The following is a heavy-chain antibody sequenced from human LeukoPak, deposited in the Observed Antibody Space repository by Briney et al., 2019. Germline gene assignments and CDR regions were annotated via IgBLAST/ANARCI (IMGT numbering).Heavy chain of an antibody. CDR2: MSPGSGYT. D-gene: IGHD6-25*01. Sequence: ASVKVSCKTSGYTFTNYDINWVRQATGQGLEWLGWMSPGSGYTGYAQKFQGRVTMTRDISITTAYVESSSLRSEDTAVYYCARGIEAGVDYWGQGTLVTVPS. V-gene: IGHV1-8*02. J-gene: IGHJ4*02. CDR1: GYTFTNYD. CDR3: ARGIEAGVDY.